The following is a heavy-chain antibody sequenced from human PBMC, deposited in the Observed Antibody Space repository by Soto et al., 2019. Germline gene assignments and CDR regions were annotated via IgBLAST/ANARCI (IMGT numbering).Heavy chain of an antibody. D-gene: IGHD1-1*01. CDR3: ARGRGLYNSGRSQLDS. CDR1: GDSFSKYT. J-gene: IGHJ4*02. Sequence: PGGSLRLSCKASGDSFSKYTVNWVRQAPRQGLEWMGGIIPRFGTTNYAPTLQDRVTITADESMNTVYMELSSLRSEDTALYYCARGRGLYNSGRSQLDSWGQGTLVTVSS. V-gene: IGHV1-69*01. CDR2: IIPRFGTT.